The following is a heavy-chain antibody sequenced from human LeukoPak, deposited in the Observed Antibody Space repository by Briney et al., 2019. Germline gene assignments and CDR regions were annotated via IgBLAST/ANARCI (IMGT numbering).Heavy chain of an antibody. D-gene: IGHD3-3*01. Sequence: GASVTVSCKASGYTFTSYYMHWVRQAPGQGLEWMGIINPSGGSTSYAQTFQGRVTMTRDTSTSTVYMELSSLRSEDTAVYYCARDQRITIFGVVTQRFDPWGQGTRGTVS. CDR2: INPSGGST. V-gene: IGHV1-46*01. J-gene: IGHJ5*02. CDR1: GYTFTSYY. CDR3: ARDQRITIFGVVTQRFDP.